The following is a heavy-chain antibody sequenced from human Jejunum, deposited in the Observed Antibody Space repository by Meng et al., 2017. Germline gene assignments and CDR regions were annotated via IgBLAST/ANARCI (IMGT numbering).Heavy chain of an antibody. Sequence: ASAKVSCKASGYAFSSYYIHWVRQAPGQGLEWMGWINPNGGGSIYAQKFQGRVTMTSDTSINTAYVELSRLTFDDSAMYFCATIEGGLGTTWGQGTLVTVSS. D-gene: IGHD2-2*01. CDR2: INPNGGGS. CDR1: GYAFSSYY. CDR3: ATIEGGLGTT. J-gene: IGHJ4*02. V-gene: IGHV1-2*02.